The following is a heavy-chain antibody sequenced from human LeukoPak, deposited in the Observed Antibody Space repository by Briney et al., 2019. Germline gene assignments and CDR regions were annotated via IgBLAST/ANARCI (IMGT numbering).Heavy chain of an antibody. V-gene: IGHV3-53*01. CDR3: TRSGYRHPYHFDS. J-gene: IGHJ4*02. Sequence: GGSLRLSCAASGFTFDDYAMHWVRQAPGKGLEWVSVIFTGGGTDHADSVKGRFTISRDNSKNTLSLQMNSLRAEDTAIYYCTRSGYRHPYHFDSWGQGTLVTVSS. D-gene: IGHD3-22*01. CDR2: IFTGGGT. CDR1: GFTFDDYA.